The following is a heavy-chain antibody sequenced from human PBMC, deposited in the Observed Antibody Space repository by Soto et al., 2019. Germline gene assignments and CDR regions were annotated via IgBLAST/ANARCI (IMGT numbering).Heavy chain of an antibody. Sequence: PGGSLRLSCAASGFTFSSYAMSWVRQAPGKGLEWVSAISGSGGSTYYADSVKGRFTISRDNSKNTLYLQMNSLRAEDTAVYYCAKDPSTYYYDSSGYYKPTDYWGQGTLVTVSS. CDR1: GFTFSSYA. J-gene: IGHJ4*02. CDR3: AKDPSTYYYDSSGYYKPTDY. CDR2: ISGSGGST. D-gene: IGHD3-22*01. V-gene: IGHV3-23*01.